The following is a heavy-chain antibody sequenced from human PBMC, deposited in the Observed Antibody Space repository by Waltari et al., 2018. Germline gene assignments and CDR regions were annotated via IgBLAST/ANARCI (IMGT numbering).Heavy chain of an antibody. CDR3: ARFFDYGDYDS. Sequence: VQLVQSGAEVKKPGATVKISCKASGYTFTDYYMHWVQQAPGKGLEWMGRINPNSGGTNYAQKFQGRVTMTRDTSISTAYMELSRLGSDDTAVYYCARFFDYGDYDSWGQGTLVTVSS. CDR2: INPNSGGT. D-gene: IGHD4-17*01. V-gene: IGHV1-2*06. CDR1: GYTFTDYY. J-gene: IGHJ4*02.